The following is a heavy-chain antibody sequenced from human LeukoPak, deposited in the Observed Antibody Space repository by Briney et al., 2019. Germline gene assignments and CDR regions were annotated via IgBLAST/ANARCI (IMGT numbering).Heavy chain of an antibody. J-gene: IGHJ4*02. V-gene: IGHV4-38-2*02. Sequence: SETLSLTCTVSGYSISSGYYWGWIRQPPGKGLEWIGSIYRSGSTYYNPSLKSRVTISVDTSKNQFSLKLSSVTAADTAVYYCARVRNKASGIDYWGQGTLVTVSS. CDR2: IYRSGST. CDR3: ARVRNKASGIDY. D-gene: IGHD3-10*01. CDR1: GYSISSGYY.